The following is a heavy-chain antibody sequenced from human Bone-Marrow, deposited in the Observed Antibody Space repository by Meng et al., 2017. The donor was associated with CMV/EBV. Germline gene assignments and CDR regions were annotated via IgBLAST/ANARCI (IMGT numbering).Heavy chain of an antibody. CDR3: AAPNWNYNGGMDV. D-gene: IGHD1-7*01. CDR2: IVIGSGNT. V-gene: IGHV1-58*01. Sequence: SVKVSCKASGFTFTSSAVQWVRQARGQRLEWIGWIVIGSGNTNYAQKFQERVTITRDMSTSTAYMELSSLRSEDTAVYYCAAPNWNYNGGMDVWGQRTTVTVSS. J-gene: IGHJ6*02. CDR1: GFTFTSSA.